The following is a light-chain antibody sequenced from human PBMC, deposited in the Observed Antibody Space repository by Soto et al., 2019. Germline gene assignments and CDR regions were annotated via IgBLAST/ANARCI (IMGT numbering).Light chain of an antibody. V-gene: IGKV1-5*03. CDR3: QQYDRASWT. CDR2: RAS. CDR1: QSISSW. Sequence: DIQMTQSPSTLSASVGDRVIITCRASQSISSWLAWYQQKPGKAPNLLIYRASTLKSGIPSRFSGSGYGTEFTLTISSLQPDDFATYYCQQYDRASWTFGQGTKVEIK. J-gene: IGKJ1*01.